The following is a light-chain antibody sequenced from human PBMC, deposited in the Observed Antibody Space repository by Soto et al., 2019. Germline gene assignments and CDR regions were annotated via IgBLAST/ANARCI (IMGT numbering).Light chain of an antibody. CDR3: QQYGSAPPWT. CDR2: GAS. Sequence: EMVFTQSPGTLSLSPGERATLSCRAIQSVSSSYLAWYQQKPGRAPRLLIYGASSRATGIPDRFSGSGSGTDFTLTISRLEPEDFAVYYCQQYGSAPPWTFGQGTKVDIK. CDR1: QSVSSSY. J-gene: IGKJ1*01. V-gene: IGKV3-20*01.